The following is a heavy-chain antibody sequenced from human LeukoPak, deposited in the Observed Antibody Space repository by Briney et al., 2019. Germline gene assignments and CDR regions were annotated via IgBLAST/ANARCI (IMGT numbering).Heavy chain of an antibody. Sequence: PGGSLRLSCEASGFTFSSNAVHWVRQPPGKGLEWLAVISYDGNNKNFADSVKGRFTVSRDNSKHTLYLHMNSLRSDDSAMYYCATGGKFDFWSGYHIDNWGQGTLVTVSS. CDR2: ISYDGNNK. J-gene: IGHJ4*02. D-gene: IGHD3-3*01. CDR3: ATGGKFDFWSGYHIDN. CDR1: GFTFSSNA. V-gene: IGHV3-30*04.